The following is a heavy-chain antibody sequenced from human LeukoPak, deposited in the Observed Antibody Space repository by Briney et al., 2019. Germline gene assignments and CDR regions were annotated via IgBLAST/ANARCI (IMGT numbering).Heavy chain of an antibody. Sequence: SETLSLTCAVYGGSFSGYYWSWISQPPGKGLEWIGEINHSGSTNYNPSLKSQVTISVDTSKNQFSLKLSSVTAADTAVYYCARMGYYGSGSWNWFDPWGQGTLVTVSS. D-gene: IGHD3-10*01. V-gene: IGHV4-34*01. CDR1: GGSFSGYY. CDR3: ARMGYYGSGSWNWFDP. CDR2: INHSGST. J-gene: IGHJ5*02.